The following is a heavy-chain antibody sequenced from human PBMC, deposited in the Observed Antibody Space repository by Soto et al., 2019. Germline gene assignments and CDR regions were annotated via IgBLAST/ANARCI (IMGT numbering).Heavy chain of an antibody. V-gene: IGHV1-2*02. CDR2: INPNSGGT. Sequence: ASVKVSCKASGYTFTGYYMHWVRQAPGQGLEWMGWINPNSGGTNYAQKFQGRATMTRDTSISTAYMELSRLRSDDTAVYYCARDMMSSGSFGLIDYWGQGTLVTVSS. D-gene: IGHD3-22*01. CDR3: ARDMMSSGSFGLIDY. J-gene: IGHJ4*02. CDR1: GYTFTGYY.